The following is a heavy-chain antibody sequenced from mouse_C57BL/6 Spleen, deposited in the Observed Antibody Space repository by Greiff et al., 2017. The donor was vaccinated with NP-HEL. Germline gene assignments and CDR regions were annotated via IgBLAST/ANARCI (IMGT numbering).Heavy chain of an antibody. CDR1: GYTFTDYH. D-gene: IGHD2-1*01. V-gene: IGHV1-18*01. CDR3: ARWDLPRGAMDY. Sequence: VQLKQSGPELVKPGASVKIPCKASGYTFTDYHMDWVKQSHGKSLEWIGDINPNNGGTIYNQKFKGKATLTVDKSSSTAYMELRSLTSEDTAVYYCARWDLPRGAMDYWGQGTSVTVSS. CDR2: INPNNGGT. J-gene: IGHJ4*01.